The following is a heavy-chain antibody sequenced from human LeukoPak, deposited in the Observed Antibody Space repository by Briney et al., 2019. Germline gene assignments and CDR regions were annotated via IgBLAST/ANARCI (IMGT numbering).Heavy chain of an antibody. CDR3: ARDGRYYDSSGYYASDY. Sequence: GASVKVSCKASGYTFTSYGISWVRQAPGQGLEWMGWISAYNGNTNYAQRLQGRVTMTTDTSTSTAYMELRSLRSDDTAVYHCARDGRYYDSSGYYASDYWGQGTLVTVSS. CDR2: ISAYNGNT. D-gene: IGHD3-22*01. J-gene: IGHJ4*02. V-gene: IGHV1-18*01. CDR1: GYTFTSYG.